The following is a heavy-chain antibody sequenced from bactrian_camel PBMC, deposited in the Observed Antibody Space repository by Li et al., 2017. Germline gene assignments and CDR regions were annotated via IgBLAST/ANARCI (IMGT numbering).Heavy chain of an antibody. Sequence: VQLVESGGGSVQAGGSLRLSCEASGFTFRNFAMSWVRQAPGKGLEWVSAISPGGGSTYYADPVKGRFTISRDSAKNMVYLQINSLKPEDTAVYYCGRVGHSGWPFEYWGQGTQVTVS. CDR1: GFTFRNFA. J-gene: IGHJ4*01. D-gene: IGHD6*01. CDR3: GRVGHSGWPFEY. CDR2: ISPGGGST. V-gene: IGHV3S40*01.